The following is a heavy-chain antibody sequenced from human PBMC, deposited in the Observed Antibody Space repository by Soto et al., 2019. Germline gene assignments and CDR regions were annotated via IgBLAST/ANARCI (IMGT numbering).Heavy chain of an antibody. Sequence: QVQLQESGPGLVKPSQTLSLTCTVSGGSISSGGYYWSWIRQHPGKGLEWIGYIYYSGSTYYNPALKSRVTISVATSKNQFSLKLSSVTAADTAVYYCARARESYYDFWSGYLGRNWFDPWGQGTLVTVSS. D-gene: IGHD3-3*01. CDR3: ARARESYYDFWSGYLGRNWFDP. CDR1: GGSISSGGYY. V-gene: IGHV4-31*03. CDR2: IYYSGST. J-gene: IGHJ5*02.